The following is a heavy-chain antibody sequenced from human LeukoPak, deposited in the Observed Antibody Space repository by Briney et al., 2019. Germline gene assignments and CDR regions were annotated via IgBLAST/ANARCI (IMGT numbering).Heavy chain of an antibody. Sequence: SETLSLTCTVSGGSISSSSYYWGWIRQPPGKGLEWIGYIYYSGSTYYNPSLKSRVTISVDTSKNQFSLKLCSVTAADTAVYYCARDQDRGDGNAFDIWGQGTMVTVSS. CDR3: ARDQDRGDGNAFDI. CDR1: GGSISSSSYY. D-gene: IGHD2-21*02. J-gene: IGHJ3*02. CDR2: IYYSGST. V-gene: IGHV4-30-4*08.